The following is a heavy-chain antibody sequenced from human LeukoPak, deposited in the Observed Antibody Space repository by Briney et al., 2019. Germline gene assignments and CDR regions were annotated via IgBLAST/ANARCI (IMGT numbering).Heavy chain of an antibody. J-gene: IGHJ5*02. D-gene: IGHD3-9*01. V-gene: IGHV4-39*02. CDR2: VYYTGGT. CDR3: ARGSRYFDWFMGNWFDP. Sequence: SETLSLTCSVSGGSITSSRYYWAWIRQPPEKGLEWIGSVYYTGGTYYSPSLKSRVTISVDTSKNQFSLKLSSVTAADTAVYYCARGSRYFDWFMGNWFDPWGQGTLVTVSS. CDR1: GGSITSSRYY.